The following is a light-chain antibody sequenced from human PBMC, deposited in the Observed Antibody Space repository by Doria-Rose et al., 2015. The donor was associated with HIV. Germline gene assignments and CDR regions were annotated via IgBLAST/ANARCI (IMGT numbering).Light chain of an antibody. V-gene: IGKV1-39*01. Sequence: TITCRAGQIIDNYLNWYQQKPGKAPKLLIYAASSLQSGVPSRFSGSGSGRDFTLTINSLQREDFAIYYCQQSYNIPYTFGQGTKLEIK. CDR2: AAS. J-gene: IGKJ2*01. CDR1: QIIDNY. CDR3: QQSYNIPYT.